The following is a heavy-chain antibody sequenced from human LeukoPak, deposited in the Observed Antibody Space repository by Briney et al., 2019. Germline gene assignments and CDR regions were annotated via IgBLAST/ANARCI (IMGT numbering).Heavy chain of an antibody. Sequence: GGSLRLSCPAPGFTFGDYAMSGVRQAPGKGWEGFGLIGRIAYGGTTEYAASVKGRFTISRDDSKSIAYLQMNSLKTEDTAVYYCTRTLGSGSYYNSAHYYFDYWGQGTLVTVSS. CDR3: TRTLGSGSYYNSAHYYFDY. D-gene: IGHD3-10*01. V-gene: IGHV3-49*04. J-gene: IGHJ4*02. CDR1: GFTFGDYA. CDR2: IGRIAYGGTT.